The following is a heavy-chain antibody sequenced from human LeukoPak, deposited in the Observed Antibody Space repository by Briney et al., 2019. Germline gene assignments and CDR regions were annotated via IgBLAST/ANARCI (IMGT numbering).Heavy chain of an antibody. CDR1: GYTFTSYD. CDR3: ARGRLNYYDSSGYLCY. Sequence: ASVKASCKASGYTFTSYDINWVRQATGQGREWMGWMNPNSGNTGYAQKFQGRVTMTRNTSISTAYMELSSLRSEDTAVYYCARGRLNYYDSSGYLCYWGQGTLVTVSS. V-gene: IGHV1-8*01. D-gene: IGHD3-22*01. J-gene: IGHJ4*02. CDR2: MNPNSGNT.